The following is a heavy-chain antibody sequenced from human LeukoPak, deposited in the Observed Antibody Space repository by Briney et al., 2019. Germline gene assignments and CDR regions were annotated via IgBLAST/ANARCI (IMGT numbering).Heavy chain of an antibody. CDR1: GFTFSSYA. CDR3: AKDYAVGSLGS. V-gene: IGHV3-23*01. Sequence: GGSLRLSCAASGFTFSSYAMSWVRQAPGKGLEWVSVISGSGGSTYYADSVKGRFTISRDNSKNTLYLQMNSLRADDTAVYYCAKDYAVGSLGSWGQGTLVTVSS. D-gene: IGHD2-2*01. CDR2: ISGSGGST. J-gene: IGHJ4*02.